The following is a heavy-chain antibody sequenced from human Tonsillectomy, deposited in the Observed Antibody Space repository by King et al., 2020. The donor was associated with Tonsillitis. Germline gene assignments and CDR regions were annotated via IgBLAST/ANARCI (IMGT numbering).Heavy chain of an antibody. Sequence: VQLVESGGGVVQPGRSLRLSCAASGFTFSRNAMHWVRQAPGKGLEWGAVISNDVSKINYADSVKGRFTISRDISKNTLYLQMNSLRTEDTAVYYCARDPHDYGDYSFDYWGQGTLVTVSS. V-gene: IGHV3-30-3*01. CDR1: GFTFSRNA. CDR3: ARDPHDYGDYSFDY. J-gene: IGHJ4*02. CDR2: ISNDVSKI. D-gene: IGHD4-17*01.